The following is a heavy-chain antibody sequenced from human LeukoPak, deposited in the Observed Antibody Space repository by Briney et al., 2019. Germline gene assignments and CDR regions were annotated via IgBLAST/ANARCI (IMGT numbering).Heavy chain of an antibody. CDR2: ISGSGGST. D-gene: IGHD6-19*01. V-gene: IGHV3-23*01. CDR3: GKTQGGSGKGHLDY. J-gene: IGHJ4*02. Sequence: PGGSLRLSCAASGFTFSSYAMSWVRQAPGKGLEWVSAISGSGGSTYYADSVKGRFTISRDNAKNSLYLQMNSLRAEDTALYYCGKTQGGSGKGHLDYWGQGTLVTVSS. CDR1: GFTFSSYA.